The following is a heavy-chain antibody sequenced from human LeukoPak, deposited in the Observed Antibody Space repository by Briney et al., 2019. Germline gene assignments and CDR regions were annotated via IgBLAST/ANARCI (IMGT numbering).Heavy chain of an antibody. J-gene: IGHJ4*02. CDR3: ARVPTGYYRADY. V-gene: IGHV1-18*01. CDR2: ISADNVKR. CDR1: GYSFTTYS. D-gene: IGHD3-9*01. Sequence: ASVKVSCKASGYSFTTYSIIWVRQAPGQGLEWMGWISADNVKRNYAQKFQGRVTMTTDTSTSTAYMELRSLRSDDTAIYYCARVPTGYYRADYWGQGTLVTVFS.